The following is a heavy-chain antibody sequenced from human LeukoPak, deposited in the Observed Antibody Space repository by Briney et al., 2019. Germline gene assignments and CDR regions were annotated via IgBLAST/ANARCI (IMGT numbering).Heavy chain of an antibody. Sequence: SETLSLTCTVSGGSISSTTYHWGWIRQLPGKGLEWIGSIYYSGSTYYNPSLKSRVTISVNTSKNQFSLKLSSVTAADTAVYYCAREGEYSNRLDPWGQGTLVTVSS. CDR1: GGSISSTTYH. J-gene: IGHJ5*02. CDR3: AREGEYSNRLDP. V-gene: IGHV4-39*02. D-gene: IGHD4-11*01. CDR2: IYYSGST.